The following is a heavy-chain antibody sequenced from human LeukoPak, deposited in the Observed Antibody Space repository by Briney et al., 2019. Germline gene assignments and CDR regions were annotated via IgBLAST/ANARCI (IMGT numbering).Heavy chain of an antibody. CDR3: ARHVRYSSSWYFDY. CDR2: IYYSGST. V-gene: IGHV4-59*08. Sequence: SETLSLTCTVSGGSISGYYWSWIRQPPGKGLEWIGYIYYSGSTNYNPSLKSRVTISVDTSKNQFSLRLSSVTAADTAMYYCARHVRYSSSWYFDYWGQRTLVTVSP. J-gene: IGHJ4*02. D-gene: IGHD6-13*01. CDR1: GGSISGYY.